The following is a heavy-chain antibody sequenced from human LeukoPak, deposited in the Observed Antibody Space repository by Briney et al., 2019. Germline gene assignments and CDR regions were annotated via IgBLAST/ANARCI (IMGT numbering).Heavy chain of an antibody. CDR1: GGSFSGYY. D-gene: IGHD2-2*01. Sequence: SETLSLTCAVYGGSFSGYYWSWIRQPPGKGLERIGEINHSGSTNYNPSLKSRVTISVDTSKNQFSLKLSSVTAADTAVYYCARLRIVVVPAANYYYYYGMDVWGQGTTVTVSS. CDR3: ARLRIVVVPAANYYYYYGMDV. V-gene: IGHV4-34*01. J-gene: IGHJ6*02. CDR2: INHSGST.